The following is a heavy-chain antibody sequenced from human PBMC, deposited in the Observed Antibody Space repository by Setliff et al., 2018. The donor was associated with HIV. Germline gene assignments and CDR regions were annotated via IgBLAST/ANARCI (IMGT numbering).Heavy chain of an antibody. D-gene: IGHD3-10*01. CDR1: GYSISSGYY. CDR3: ARGVRIRVVTATYFDY. CDR2: IYHSGST. J-gene: IGHJ4*02. V-gene: IGHV4-38-2*01. Sequence: LSLTCAVSGYSISSGYYWGWIRQPPGKGLEWIGSIYHSGSTYYNPSLKSRVTILVDTSKNQFSLKLSSVTAADTAVYYCARGVRIRVVTATYFDYWGQGTLVTVSS.